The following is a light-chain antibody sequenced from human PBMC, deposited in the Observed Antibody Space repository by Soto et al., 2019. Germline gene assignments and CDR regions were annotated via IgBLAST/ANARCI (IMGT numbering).Light chain of an antibody. J-gene: IGKJ3*01. CDR1: QGISNY. V-gene: IGKV1-27*01. CDR3: QKYNWPPFT. CDR2: ATS. Sequence: DIQMTQSPSSLAASVGDRVTISCRASQGISNYLAWYQQKPRKAPKLLIYATSTLQSGVSSRFTGSGSGTDSTLTISSLQPEDVATYYCQKYNWPPFTFGPVTTVDI.